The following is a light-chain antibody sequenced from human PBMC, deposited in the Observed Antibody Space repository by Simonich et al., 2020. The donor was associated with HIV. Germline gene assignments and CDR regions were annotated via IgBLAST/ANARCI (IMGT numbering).Light chain of an antibody. CDR3: SSYTSSSTVV. J-gene: IGLJ2*01. CDR1: SSDVGGYNY. CDR2: DVS. V-gene: IGLV2-14*03. Sequence: QSALTQPASVSGSPGQSITISCTGTSSDVGGYNYVSWYQHHPGKAPKLMFYDVSKRPSGVSNRCSGSKSGNTASLTISGLQAEDEADYCCSSYTSSSTVVFGGGTKLTVL.